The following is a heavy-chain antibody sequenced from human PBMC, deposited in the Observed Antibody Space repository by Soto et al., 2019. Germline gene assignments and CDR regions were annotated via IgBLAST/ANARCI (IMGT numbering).Heavy chain of an antibody. D-gene: IGHD4-17*01. CDR3: ATVPHDYGDYNWFDP. CDR1: GSTFSTYA. J-gene: IGHJ5*02. V-gene: IGHV3-23*01. Sequence: EVQLLESGGGSVQPGGSLRLSCAASGSTFSTYAMGWVRQAPGKGLEWVSTISGSGSGGSTYYADSVKGRFTISRDYSKTMLHLPLNSLRAEDTAVSYCATVPHDYGDYNWFDPWGQGTLVTVSS. CDR2: ISGSGSGGST.